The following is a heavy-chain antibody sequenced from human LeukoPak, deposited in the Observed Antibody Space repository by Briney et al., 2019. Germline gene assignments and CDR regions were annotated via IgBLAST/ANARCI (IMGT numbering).Heavy chain of an antibody. V-gene: IGHV3-7*01. CDR3: ARDQYRITMIVVVITQSYYGMDV. Sequence: GGSLRLSCAASGFTFSSYWMSWVRQAPGKGLEWVANIKQDGSEKYYVDSVKGRFTISRDNSKNTLYLQMNSLRAEDTAVYYCARDQYRITMIVVVITQSYYGMDVWGQGTTVTVSS. J-gene: IGHJ6*02. CDR1: GFTFSSYW. D-gene: IGHD3-22*01. CDR2: IKQDGSEK.